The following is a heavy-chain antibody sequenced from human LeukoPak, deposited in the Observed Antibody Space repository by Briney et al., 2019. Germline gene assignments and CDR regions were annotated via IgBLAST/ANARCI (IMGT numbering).Heavy chain of an antibody. CDR1: GFTFSGYA. CDR3: ARDCGGGSCYGPYDAFDI. V-gene: IGHV3-64D*09. J-gene: IGHJ3*02. D-gene: IGHD2-15*01. Sequence: GGSLRLSCSASGFTFSGYAMHWVRQAPGKGLEYVSAISSNGGSTYYADSVKGRFTISRDNSKNTLYLQMSSLRAEDTAVYYCARDCGGGSCYGPYDAFDIWGQGTMVTVSS. CDR2: ISSNGGST.